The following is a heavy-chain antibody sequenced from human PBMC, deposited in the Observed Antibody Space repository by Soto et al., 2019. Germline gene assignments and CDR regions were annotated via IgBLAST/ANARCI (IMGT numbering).Heavy chain of an antibody. D-gene: IGHD3-22*01. CDR2: ISWNGATM. Sequence: EVQLVESGGGLVQPGRSLRLSCVASGFTFDDYAMHWVRQVPGKGLEWVSGISWNGATMGYGDSVKGRFTISRDNTKKSLYLQMNSLRPEDTAFYYCAKDYGGYYDSSGNFENWGQGTLVTVSS. CDR3: AKDYGGYYDSSGNFEN. V-gene: IGHV3-9*01. J-gene: IGHJ4*02. CDR1: GFTFDDYA.